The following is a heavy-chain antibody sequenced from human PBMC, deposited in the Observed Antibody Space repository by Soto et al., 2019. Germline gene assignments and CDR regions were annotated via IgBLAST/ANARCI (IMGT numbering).Heavy chain of an antibody. CDR1: GGTFSSYA. D-gene: IGHD3-22*01. Sequence: QVQLVQSGAEVKKPGSSVKVSCKASGGTFSSYAITWVRQAPGQGLEWMGEIIPIFDTANYAQKFQGRVRITADESTGTAFKELISLSFEDTAVYYCARDRGPSSGYYPYWFDPLGQGTLVTVSS. V-gene: IGHV1-69*12. J-gene: IGHJ5*02. CDR2: IIPIFDTA. CDR3: ARDRGPSSGYYPYWFDP.